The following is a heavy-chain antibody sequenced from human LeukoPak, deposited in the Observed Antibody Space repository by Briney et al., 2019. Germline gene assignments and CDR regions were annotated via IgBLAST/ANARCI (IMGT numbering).Heavy chain of an antibody. CDR3: VSFYETY. Sequence: GGSLRLSCAASGNYWMHWVRQVQGKGLVWVSHINSDGSWTSYADSVKGRFTISKDNAKNTVYLQMNSLRAEDTAVYYCVSFYETYWGRGTLVTVSS. V-gene: IGHV3-74*01. D-gene: IGHD2/OR15-2a*01. J-gene: IGHJ4*02. CDR1: GNYW. CDR2: INSDGSWT.